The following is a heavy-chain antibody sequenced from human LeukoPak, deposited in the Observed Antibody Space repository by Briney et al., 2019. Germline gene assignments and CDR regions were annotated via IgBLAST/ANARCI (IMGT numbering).Heavy chain of an antibody. Sequence: PGGSLRLSCAASGFTFSTYWMHWVRQAPGKGLVWVSRIKSDGSTTSYADSVKGRFTISRDNATNTLYLQMNSLRAEDTAVYYCASSWSLTNWGQGTLVTVSS. CDR2: IKSDGSTT. CDR3: ASSWSLTN. CDR1: GFTFSTYW. D-gene: IGHD6-13*01. J-gene: IGHJ4*02. V-gene: IGHV3-74*01.